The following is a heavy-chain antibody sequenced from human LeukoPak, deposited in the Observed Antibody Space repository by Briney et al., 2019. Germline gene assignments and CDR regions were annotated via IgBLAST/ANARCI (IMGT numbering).Heavy chain of an antibody. CDR3: AKSFYGRNSLIGS. D-gene: IGHD4-23*01. V-gene: IGHV3-23*01. Sequence: GGSLRLSCAASGFTFSSYGMSWVRQAPGKGLEWVSAISGSGGSTYYADSVKGRFTISRDNTKNTLHLLMSSLRAEDTAVYYCAKSFYGRNSLIGSWGQGTLVTVSS. CDR2: ISGSGGST. J-gene: IGHJ4*02. CDR1: GFTFSSYG.